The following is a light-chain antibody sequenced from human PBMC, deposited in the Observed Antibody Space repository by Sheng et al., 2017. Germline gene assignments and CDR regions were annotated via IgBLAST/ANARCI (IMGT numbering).Light chain of an antibody. Sequence: EIVLTQSPGTLSLSPGDRATLSCRASQSVISNYLAWYQKKPGQAPRLLIYGASSRATGIPDRFSGSGSGTDFTLTISRLEPEDFAVYYCQQYGNSAALGFGGGTKVEIK. V-gene: IGKV3-20*01. CDR1: QSVISNY. CDR3: QQYGNSAALG. J-gene: IGKJ4*01. CDR2: GAS.